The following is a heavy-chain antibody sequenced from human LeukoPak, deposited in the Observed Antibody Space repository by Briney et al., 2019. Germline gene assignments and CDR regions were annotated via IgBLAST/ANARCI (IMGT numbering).Heavy chain of an antibody. D-gene: IGHD3-3*01. Sequence: ASVKVSCKASGYTFTSYYMHWVRQAPGQGLEWMGGIIPIFGTANYAQKFQGRVTITADESTSTAYMELSSLRSEDTAVYYCARGSYQRDEYDFWSGYHMDVWGQGTTVTVSS. CDR3: ARGSYQRDEYDFWSGYHMDV. CDR2: IIPIFGTA. CDR1: GYTFTSYY. V-gene: IGHV1-69*13. J-gene: IGHJ6*02.